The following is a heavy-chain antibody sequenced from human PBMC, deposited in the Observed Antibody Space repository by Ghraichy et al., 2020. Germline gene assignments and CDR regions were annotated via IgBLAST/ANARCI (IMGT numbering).Heavy chain of an antibody. D-gene: IGHD4-17*01. V-gene: IGHV3-23*01. CDR2: ISGSGGST. CDR3: AKPTHSYGDPGDPFDY. CDR1: GFTFSSYA. J-gene: IGHJ4*02. Sequence: GSLRLSCAASGFTFSSYAMSWVRQAPGKGLEWVSAISGSGGSTYYADSVKGRFTISRDNSKNTLYLQMNSLRAEDTAVYYCAKPTHSYGDPGDPFDYWGQGTLVTVSS.